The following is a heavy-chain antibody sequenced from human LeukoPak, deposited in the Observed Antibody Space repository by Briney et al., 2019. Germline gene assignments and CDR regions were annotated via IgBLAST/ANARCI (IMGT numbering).Heavy chain of an antibody. CDR3: ASEWLRSDY. CDR2: LSYDGSNK. J-gene: IGHJ4*02. V-gene: IGHV3-30*03. D-gene: IGHD5-12*01. Sequence: GGSLRLSCAASGFTFSSYGMHWVRQAPGKGLEWVAVLSYDGSNKYYADSVKGRFTISRDNSKNTLYLQMNSLRAEDTAVYYCASEWLRSDYWGQGTLVTVSS. CDR1: GFTFSSYG.